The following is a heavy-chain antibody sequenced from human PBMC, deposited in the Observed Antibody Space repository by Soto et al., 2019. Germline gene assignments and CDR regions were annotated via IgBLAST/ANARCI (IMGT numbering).Heavy chain of an antibody. Sequence: EVQLVESGGGLVKPGGYLRLSCAASGFTFSSYSMNWARQAPGKGLEWVSSISSSSSYIYYADSVKGRFTISRDNAKNALYLQMNSLRAAATTVSSCAREPIVVVPAPVYWGQGTLVTVSS. D-gene: IGHD2-2*01. CDR2: ISSSSSYI. V-gene: IGHV3-21*01. CDR1: GFTFSSYS. CDR3: AREPIVVVPAPVY. J-gene: IGHJ4*02.